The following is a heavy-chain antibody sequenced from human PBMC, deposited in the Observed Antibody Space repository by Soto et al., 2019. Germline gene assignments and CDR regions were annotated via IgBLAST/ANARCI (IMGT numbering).Heavy chain of an antibody. Sequence: QVQLVESGGGVVQPGRSLRLSCAASGFTFSSYGMHWVRQAPGKGLEWVAVIWYDGSNKYYADSVKGRFTISRDNSKNTLYLQMNSLRAEDTAVYYCARDNDFWERFDYWGQGTLVTVSS. J-gene: IGHJ4*02. CDR1: GFTFSSYG. V-gene: IGHV3-33*01. CDR2: IWYDGSNK. D-gene: IGHD3-3*01. CDR3: ARDNDFWERFDY.